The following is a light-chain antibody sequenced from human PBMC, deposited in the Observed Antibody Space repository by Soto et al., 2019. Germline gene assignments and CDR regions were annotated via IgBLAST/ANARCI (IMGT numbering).Light chain of an antibody. CDR1: QSVSRR. V-gene: IGKV3-20*01. CDR3: QQYGGSPIT. J-gene: IGKJ5*01. CDR2: GAS. Sequence: EVVLMQSPGTLSLSPGGRATLSCRASQSVSRRLAWYQQRPGQSPRLLISGASMRASGVPVRFIGSGSGTDFTLTITRLEPEDFAVYYCQQYGGSPITFGLGTRLEI.